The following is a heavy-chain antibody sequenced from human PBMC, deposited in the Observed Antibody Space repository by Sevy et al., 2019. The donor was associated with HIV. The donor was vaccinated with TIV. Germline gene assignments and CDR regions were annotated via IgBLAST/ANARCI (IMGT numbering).Heavy chain of an antibody. J-gene: IGHJ2*01. CDR3: AGAGMSVDGTYWYLDL. Sequence: SETLSLTCTVSGGSISSYYWNWIRQSPEKGLEWIGYIYYTGSTNYNPSLKSRVTISVDTSKNQFSLKLSSVTAADTAVYFCAGAGMSVDGTYWYLDLWGRRTLVTVSS. D-gene: IGHD6-19*01. CDR1: GGSISSYY. V-gene: IGHV4-59*01. CDR2: IYYTGST.